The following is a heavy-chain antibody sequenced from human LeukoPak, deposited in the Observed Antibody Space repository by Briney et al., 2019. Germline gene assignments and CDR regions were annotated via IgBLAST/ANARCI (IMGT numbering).Heavy chain of an antibody. CDR3: AKVRVVITPRAEYFQH. V-gene: IGHV3-23*01. CDR2: ISGSGGST. Sequence: GGSLRLSCAASGFTFSSYGMHWVRQAPGKGLEWVSAISGSGGSTYYADSVKGRFTISRDNSKNTLYLQMNSLRAEDTAVYYCAKVRVVITPRAEYFQHWGQGTLVTVSS. CDR1: GFTFSSYG. J-gene: IGHJ1*01. D-gene: IGHD3-22*01.